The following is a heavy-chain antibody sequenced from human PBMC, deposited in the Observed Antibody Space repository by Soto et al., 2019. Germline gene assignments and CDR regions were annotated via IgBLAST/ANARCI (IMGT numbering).Heavy chain of an antibody. Sequence: XGSLRLSCVASGVTFSNYAMHWVRQAPGKGLGWVAVISSDGSEKYYLDSVRDRFTISRDNSKNTLYLQMNNLRPEDTAMYYCANSWTTLTTGFDFWGQGALVTV. CDR3: ANSWTTLTTGFDF. J-gene: IGHJ4*02. V-gene: IGHV3-30*18. CDR1: GVTFSNYA. CDR2: ISSDGSEK. D-gene: IGHD4-17*01.